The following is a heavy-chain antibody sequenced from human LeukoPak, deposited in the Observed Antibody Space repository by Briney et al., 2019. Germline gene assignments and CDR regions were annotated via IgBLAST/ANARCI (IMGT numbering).Heavy chain of an antibody. V-gene: IGHV3-23*01. J-gene: IGHJ4*02. Sequence: PGGSLRLSCVVSGISLSNYAMTWVRQAPGKGLEWVSYISERGGSTTYADSVKGRFTISRDTSLNTLYLQMNNLRDEDTAVYFCAKRGVVIRGILVIGYHQEAYHYDFWGQGVLVTVSS. CDR3: AKRGVVIRGILVIGYHQEAYHYDF. CDR1: GISLSNYA. CDR2: ISERGGST. D-gene: IGHD3-10*01.